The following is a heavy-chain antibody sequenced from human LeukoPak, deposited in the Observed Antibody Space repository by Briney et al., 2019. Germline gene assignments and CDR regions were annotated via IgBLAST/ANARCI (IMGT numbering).Heavy chain of an antibody. D-gene: IGHD3-9*01. CDR1: GFTFSSYG. CDR2: IKQDGSEK. J-gene: IGHJ6*02. V-gene: IGHV3-7*01. Sequence: GRSLRLSCAASGFTFSSYGMHWVRQAPGKGLEWVANIKQDGSEKYYVDSVKGRFTISRDNAKNSLYLQMNSLRAEDTAVYYCARWALTPPTEGVDVWGQGTTVTVSS. CDR3: ARWALTPPTEGVDV.